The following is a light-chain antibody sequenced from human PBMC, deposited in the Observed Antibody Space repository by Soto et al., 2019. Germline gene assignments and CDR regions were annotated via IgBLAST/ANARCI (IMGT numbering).Light chain of an antibody. Sequence: QSVLTQPPSASGTPGQRVTISCSGSTSNIGTNPVNWYQQLPGTAPKLLIYRTNQRPSGVPDRFSGSQSGTSASLAISGLQSEDEGDYYCVAWDDSLFAPVLGGGTRLTVL. J-gene: IGLJ3*02. CDR2: RTN. CDR3: VAWDDSLFAPV. CDR1: TSNIGTNP. V-gene: IGLV1-44*01.